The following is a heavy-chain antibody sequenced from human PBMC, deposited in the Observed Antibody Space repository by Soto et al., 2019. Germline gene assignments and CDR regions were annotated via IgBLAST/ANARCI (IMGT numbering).Heavy chain of an antibody. CDR2: LSASGASP. Sequence: GESLKISCVTSGFSFSNYAMSWVRQAPGKGLEWVSGLSASGASPYYADSVEGRFTISRDNSKNTLYLQLNSLRAQDTAVYYCAKDQVVAANRQAWYYSDSSGYYYGYFDYWGQGTLVTVSS. D-gene: IGHD3-22*01. V-gene: IGHV3-23*01. J-gene: IGHJ4*02. CDR1: GFSFSNYA. CDR3: AKDQVVAANRQAWYYSDSSGYYYGYFDY.